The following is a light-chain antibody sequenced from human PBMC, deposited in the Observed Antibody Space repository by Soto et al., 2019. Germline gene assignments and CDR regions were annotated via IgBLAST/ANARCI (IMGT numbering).Light chain of an antibody. Sequence: EVVMTQSPATLSVSPGEGVTLSCRASQGIGDTLAWYQQKPGQAPRLLMFGASIRDTGIPDRFIGSGSGTDFTLTISRLEPEDFAVFYCQQYGTSPGTFGQGTKVDIK. J-gene: IGKJ1*01. V-gene: IGKV3-20*01. CDR3: QQYGTSPGT. CDR1: QGIGDT. CDR2: GAS.